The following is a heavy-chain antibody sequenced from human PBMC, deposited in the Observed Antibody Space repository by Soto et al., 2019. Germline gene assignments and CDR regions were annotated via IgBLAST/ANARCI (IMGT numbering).Heavy chain of an antibody. D-gene: IGHD3-9*01. J-gene: IGHJ4*02. CDR2: IGSSSSYT. CDR1: GFPFSDYY. Sequence: QVQLVESGGDLVKPGGSLRLSCAASGFPFSDYYMSWIRQAPGKGLEWVSSIGSSSSYTNYADSVKGRFTISRDNAKNSLYLQMNSLIAEDTAVYYCAIRRPTGYYNNWRQGTLVTVSA. V-gene: IGHV3-11*05. CDR3: AIRRPTGYYNN.